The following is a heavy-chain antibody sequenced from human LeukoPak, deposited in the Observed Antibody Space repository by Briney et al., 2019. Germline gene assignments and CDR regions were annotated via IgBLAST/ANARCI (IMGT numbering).Heavy chain of an antibody. CDR2: IIPIFGTA. V-gene: IGHV1-69*13. Sequence: ASVKVSCKASGGTFSSYAISWVRQAPGQGLEWMGGIIPIFGTANYAQKFQGRVTITADESTSTAYMELSSLRSEDTAVYYCARGRLRDYEPSFDYWGQGTLVTVSS. J-gene: IGHJ4*02. CDR3: ARGRLRDYEPSFDY. CDR1: GGTFSSYA. D-gene: IGHD4-17*01.